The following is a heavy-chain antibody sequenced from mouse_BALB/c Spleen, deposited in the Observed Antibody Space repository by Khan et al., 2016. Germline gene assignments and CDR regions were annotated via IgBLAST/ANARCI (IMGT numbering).Heavy chain of an antibody. CDR1: GYTFTSYS. J-gene: IGHJ3*01. CDR2: IYPGNGNT. V-gene: IGHV1S56*01. D-gene: IGHD4-1*01. CDR3: ARTGTGAWFAY. Sequence: QVQLQQSGPELVKPGASVRISCKASGYTFTSYSIHWVKQRPGQGLEWIGWIYPGNGNTKYNEKFKGRATLTADKSSTTAYMQLSSLTSEDSAFYFCARTGTGAWFAYWGLGTLVTVSA.